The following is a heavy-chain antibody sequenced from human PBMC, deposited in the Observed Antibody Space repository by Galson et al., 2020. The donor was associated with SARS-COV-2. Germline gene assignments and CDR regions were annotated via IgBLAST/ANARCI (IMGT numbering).Heavy chain of an antibody. Sequence: ETLSLTCTVSGGSVSSGSYYWSWIRQPPGKGLEWIGYIYYSGSTNYNPSLKSRVTISVDTSKNQFSLKLSSVTAADTAVYYCARGGVIGPWLVRANWFDPWGQGTLVTVSS. CDR2: IYYSGST. CDR3: ARGGVIGPWLVRANWFDP. V-gene: IGHV4-61*01. D-gene: IGHD6-19*01. J-gene: IGHJ5*02. CDR1: GGSVSSGSYY.